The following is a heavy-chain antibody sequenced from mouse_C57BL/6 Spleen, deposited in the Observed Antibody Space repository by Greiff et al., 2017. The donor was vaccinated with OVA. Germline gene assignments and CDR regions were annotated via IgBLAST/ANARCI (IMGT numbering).Heavy chain of an antibody. CDR3: ARGWDAMDY. CDR2: INPGSGGT. V-gene: IGHV1-54*01. D-gene: IGHD2-3*01. CDR1: GYAFTHYL. J-gene: IGHJ4*01. Sequence: QVQLQQSGAELVRPGTSVKVSCKASGYAFTHYLIEWVKQRPGQGLEWIGVINPGSGGTNYNEKFKGKATLTADKSSSTAYMQLSSLTSEDSAVYFCARGWDAMDYWGQGTSVTVSS.